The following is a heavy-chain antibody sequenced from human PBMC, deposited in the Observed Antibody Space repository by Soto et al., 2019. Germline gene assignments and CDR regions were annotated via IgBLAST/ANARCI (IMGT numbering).Heavy chain of an antibody. D-gene: IGHD3-16*01. CDR2: IWYDGSNK. J-gene: IGHJ6*02. CDR1: GFTFSSYG. Sequence: QVQLVESGGGVVQPGRSLRLSCAASGFTFSSYGMHWVRQAPGKGLEWVAVIWYDGSNKYYADSVKGRFTISRDNSKNTAYRQMNSLRAEDPAVYYCARDFGAMSYYYYYYGMDVWGQGTTVTVSS. V-gene: IGHV3-33*01. CDR3: ARDFGAMSYYYYYYGMDV.